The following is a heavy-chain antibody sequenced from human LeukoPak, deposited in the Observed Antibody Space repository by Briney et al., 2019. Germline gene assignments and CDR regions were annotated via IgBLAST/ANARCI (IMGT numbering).Heavy chain of an antibody. D-gene: IGHD6-19*01. CDR2: IRYDGSNK. Sequence: PGGSLRLSCAASGFTFSSYGMHWVRQAPGKGLEWVAFIRYDGSNKYYADSVKGRFTISRDNSKNTLYLQMNSLRAEDTAVYYCAKDPSVSSGWYGTAYWGQGTLVTVSS. CDR1: GFTFSSYG. V-gene: IGHV3-30*02. J-gene: IGHJ4*02. CDR3: AKDPSVSSGWYGTAY.